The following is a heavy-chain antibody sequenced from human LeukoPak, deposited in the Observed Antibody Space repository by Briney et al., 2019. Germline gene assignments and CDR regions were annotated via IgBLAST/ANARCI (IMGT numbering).Heavy chain of an antibody. Sequence: GASVKVSCKASGYTFTGYYMHWVRQDPGQGLEWMGRINPNSGGTNYAQKFQGRVTMTRDTSISTAYMELSRLRSDDTAVYYCARDPWGSKCHFDYWGQGTLVTVSS. V-gene: IGHV1-2*06. CDR1: GYTFTGYY. J-gene: IGHJ4*02. CDR3: ARDPWGSKCHFDY. D-gene: IGHD3-16*01. CDR2: INPNSGGT.